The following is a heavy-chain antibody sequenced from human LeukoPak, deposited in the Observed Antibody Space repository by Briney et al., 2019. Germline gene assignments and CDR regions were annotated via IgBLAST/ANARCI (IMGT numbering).Heavy chain of an antibody. V-gene: IGHV3-11*04. CDR1: GFTFSDYY. CDR3: ARSIAAAGTQNDAFDI. D-gene: IGHD6-13*01. CDR2: ISSSGSTI. Sequence: GGSLRLPCAASGFTFSDYYMSWIRQAPGKGLEWVSYISSSGSTIYYADSVKGRFTISRDNAKNSLYLQMNSLRAEDTAVYYCARSIAAAGTQNDAFDIWGQGTMVTVSS. J-gene: IGHJ3*02.